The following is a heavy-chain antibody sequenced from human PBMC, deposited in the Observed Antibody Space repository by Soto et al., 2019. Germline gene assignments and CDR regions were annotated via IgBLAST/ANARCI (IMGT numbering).Heavy chain of an antibody. J-gene: IGHJ6*02. CDR1: GFTFSSYG. CDR3: ARDIFPFPYYYYGMDV. CDR2: IWYDGSNK. Sequence: PGGSLRLSCAASGFTFSSYGMHWVRQAPGKGLEWVAVIWYDGSNKYYADSVKGRFTISRDNSKNTLYLQMNSLRAEDTAVYYCARDIFPFPYYYYGMDVWGQVALVTVSS. V-gene: IGHV3-33*01.